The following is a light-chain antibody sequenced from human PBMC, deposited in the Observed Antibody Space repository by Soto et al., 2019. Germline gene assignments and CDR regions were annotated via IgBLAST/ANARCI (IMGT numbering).Light chain of an antibody. CDR1: QSISSW. V-gene: IGKV1-5*03. J-gene: IGKJ1*01. CDR3: QHYNSSPWP. Sequence: DIQMPQSPSTLSASVGDRVTITCRASQSISSWLAWYQQKPGKAPKLLIYKASSLESGVPSRFRGSGSGTEFALTISSLQPDDFATYYCQHYNSSPWPFGQGTRVEIK. CDR2: KAS.